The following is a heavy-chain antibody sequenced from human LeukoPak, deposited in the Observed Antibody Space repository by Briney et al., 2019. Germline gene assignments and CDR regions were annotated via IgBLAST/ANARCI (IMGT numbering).Heavy chain of an antibody. Sequence: PSETLSLTCTVSGGSISSYYWSWIRQPPGKGLEWIGYIYYSGSTNYNPSLKSRVTIPVDTSKNQFSLKLSSVTAADTAVYYCARGGDSSGYPDYGGQGTLVTVSS. J-gene: IGHJ4*02. CDR1: GGSISSYY. V-gene: IGHV4-59*01. CDR3: ARGGDSSGYPDY. CDR2: IYYSGST. D-gene: IGHD3-22*01.